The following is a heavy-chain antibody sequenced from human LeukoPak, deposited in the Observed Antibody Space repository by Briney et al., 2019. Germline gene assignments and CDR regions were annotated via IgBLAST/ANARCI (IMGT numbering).Heavy chain of an antibody. CDR3: AKDRGPSIAARPRDWFDP. D-gene: IGHD6-6*01. Sequence: GRSLRLSCAASGFTFSSYGMHWVRQAPGKGLEWVAVISYDGSNKYYADSVKGRFTISRDNSKNTLYLQMNSLRAEDTAVYYCAKDRGPSIAARPRDWFDPWGQGTLVTVSS. CDR2: ISYDGSNK. J-gene: IGHJ5*02. CDR1: GFTFSSYG. V-gene: IGHV3-30*18.